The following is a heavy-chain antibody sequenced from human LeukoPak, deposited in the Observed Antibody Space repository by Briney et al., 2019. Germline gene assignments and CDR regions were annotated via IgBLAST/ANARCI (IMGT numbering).Heavy chain of an antibody. CDR2: ISGSGGST. CDR3: AKVLTGYDWVGDAFDI. V-gene: IGHV3-23*01. D-gene: IGHD5-12*01. CDR1: GFTFSSYG. Sequence: PGGTLRLSCAASGFTFSSYGMSWVRQAPGKGLEWVSAISGSGGSTYYADSVKGRFTISRDNSKNTLYLQMNSLRAEDTAVYYCAKVLTGYDWVGDAFDIWGQGTMVTVSS. J-gene: IGHJ3*02.